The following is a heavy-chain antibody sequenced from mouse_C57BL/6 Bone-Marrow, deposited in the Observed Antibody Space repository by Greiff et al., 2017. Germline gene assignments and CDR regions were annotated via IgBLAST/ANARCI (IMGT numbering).Heavy chain of an antibody. V-gene: IGHV14-2*01. J-gene: IGHJ1*03. CDR1: GFNIKDYY. CDR3: ALSTCDGGFPV. D-gene: IGHD1-1*02. CDR2: IDPEDGET. Sequence: EVQLQQSGAELVKPGASVKLSCTASGFNIKDYYMHWVKQRPEQGLEWIGRIDPEDGETKYAPKFQGKDTITTDPSSNTAYLQLSSLSSEDTAVYYCALSTCDGGFPVWGKGTMVNVSA.